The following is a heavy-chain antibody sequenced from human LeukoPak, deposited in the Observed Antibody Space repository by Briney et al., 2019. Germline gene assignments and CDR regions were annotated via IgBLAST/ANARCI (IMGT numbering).Heavy chain of an antibody. CDR2: ISYDGSNK. CDR1: GFTFSSYT. CDR3: ARDTRGESDY. V-gene: IGHV3-30-3*01. J-gene: IGHJ4*01. D-gene: IGHD2-2*01. Sequence: GRSLRLSCAASGFTFSSYTMHWVRQAPGKGLEWVAVISYDGSNKYYADSVKGRFTISRDNSKNTLYLQMNSLRAEDTAVYYCARDTRGESDYWGHGTLVTVSS.